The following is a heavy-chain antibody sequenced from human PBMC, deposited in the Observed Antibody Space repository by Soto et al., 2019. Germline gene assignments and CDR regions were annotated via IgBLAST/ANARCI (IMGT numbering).Heavy chain of an antibody. J-gene: IGHJ6*02. Sequence: SVKVSCKTSGYSFTKYGLHWVRQAPEQRLEWMGWINPGNGDTKYSQKFQGRVTITRDTSATTAYMELSSLRPEDSAVFYCARPDCTRTSCYNYYYSGMDFWGQGTTVTVSS. D-gene: IGHD2-2*01. CDR2: INPGNGDT. CDR3: ARPDCTRTSCYNYYYSGMDF. CDR1: GYSFTKYG. V-gene: IGHV1-3*01.